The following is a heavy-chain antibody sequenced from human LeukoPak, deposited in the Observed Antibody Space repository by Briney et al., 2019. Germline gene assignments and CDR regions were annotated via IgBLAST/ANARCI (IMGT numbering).Heavy chain of an antibody. CDR2: INPNSGGT. V-gene: IGHV1-2*02. D-gene: IGHD3-22*01. J-gene: IGHJ3*02. Sequence: ASVKVSCKASGYTFTCYYMHWVRQAPGQGLEWMGWINPNSGGTNYAQKFQGRVTMTRDTSISTAYMELSRLRSDDTAMYYCARSTAYYYNSSAGWGAFDIWGQGTMVTVSS. CDR3: ARSTAYYYNSSAGWGAFDI. CDR1: GYTFTCYY.